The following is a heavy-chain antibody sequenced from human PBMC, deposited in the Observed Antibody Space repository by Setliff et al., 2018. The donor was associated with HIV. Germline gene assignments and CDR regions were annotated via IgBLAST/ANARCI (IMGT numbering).Heavy chain of an antibody. CDR2: MNPNSGNT. Sequence: GASVKVSCKASGSTFSTYDINWVRQASGQGPEWMGWMNPNSGNTGYAPKLQGRVTMTRNTSISTAYMELSSLRSDDTAVYYCASSWSRVPYYGMDVWGQGTLVTVSS. J-gene: IGHJ6*02. CDR3: ASSWSRVPYYGMDV. D-gene: IGHD6-13*01. CDR1: GSTFSTYD. V-gene: IGHV1-8*01.